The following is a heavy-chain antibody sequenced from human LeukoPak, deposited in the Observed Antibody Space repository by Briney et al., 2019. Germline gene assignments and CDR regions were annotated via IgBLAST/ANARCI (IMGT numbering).Heavy chain of an antibody. J-gene: IGHJ6*04. CDR1: GFTFDEYG. Sequence: GGSLRLSCAASGFTFDEYGMSWVRQAPGKGLEWVSGINWNGGSTGYADSLKGRFTISRDNAKNSLYLQMNSLRAEDTAVYYCAELGITMIGGVWGKGTTVTISS. D-gene: IGHD3-10*02. CDR3: AELGITMIGGV. V-gene: IGHV3-20*04. CDR2: INWNGGST.